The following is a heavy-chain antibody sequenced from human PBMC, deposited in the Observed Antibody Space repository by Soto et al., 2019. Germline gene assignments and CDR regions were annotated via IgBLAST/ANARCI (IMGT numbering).Heavy chain of an antibody. V-gene: IGHV3-74*01. CDR2: INSDGSST. CDR3: AVAVAGPTAIVY. Sequence: EVQLVESGGGLVQPGGSLRLSCAASGFTFSSYWMHWVRQAPGKGLVWVSRINSDGSSTSYADSVKGRFTISRDNAKNTLYLPMNSLRAEDTAVYSCAVAVAGPTAIVYWGQGTLVTVSS. CDR1: GFTFSSYW. J-gene: IGHJ4*02. D-gene: IGHD6-19*01.